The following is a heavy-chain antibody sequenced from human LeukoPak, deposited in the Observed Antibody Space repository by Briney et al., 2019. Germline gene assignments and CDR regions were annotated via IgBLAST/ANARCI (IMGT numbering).Heavy chain of an antibody. CDR1: GFTFDDYA. CDR2: ISWDGGST. V-gene: IGHV3-43D*03. CDR3: AASRSGSYYNAFDP. D-gene: IGHD3-10*01. J-gene: IGHJ5*02. Sequence: GGSLRLSCAASGFTFDDYAMHWVRQAPGKGLEWVSLISWDGGSTYYADSVKGRFTISRDNSKNSLYLQMNSLRAEDTALYYCAASRSGSYYNAFDPWGQGTLVTVSS.